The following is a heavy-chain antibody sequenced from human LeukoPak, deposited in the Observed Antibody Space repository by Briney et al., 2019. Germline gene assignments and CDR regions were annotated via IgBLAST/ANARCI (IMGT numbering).Heavy chain of an antibody. CDR1: DGSISSGSYY. Sequence: SETLSLTCTVSDGSISSGSYYWNWIRHPAGRGLEWIGRIKTSGSTNYNPSLKSRVTISLDTSKNQFSLKLSSVTAADTAVYYCARVSGTHDNWAYYYYYYYMDVWGKGTTVTVSS. V-gene: IGHV4-61*02. CDR3: ARVSGTHDNWAYYYYYYYMDV. D-gene: IGHD6-13*01. CDR2: IKTSGST. J-gene: IGHJ6*03.